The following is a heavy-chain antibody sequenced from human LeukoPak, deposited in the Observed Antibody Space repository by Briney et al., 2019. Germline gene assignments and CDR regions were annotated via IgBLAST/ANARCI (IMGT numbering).Heavy chain of an antibody. V-gene: IGHV1-8*01. CDR3: ARGPKGAAAGTRNWFDP. Sequence: ASVKVSCKASGYTLTSYDINWVRQATGQGLEWMGWINPNSGNTGYAQKFQGRVTMTRNTSISTAYMELSSLRSEDTAVYYCARGPKGAAAGTRNWFDPWGPGTLVTVSS. CDR1: GYTLTSYD. CDR2: INPNSGNT. J-gene: IGHJ5*02. D-gene: IGHD6-13*01.